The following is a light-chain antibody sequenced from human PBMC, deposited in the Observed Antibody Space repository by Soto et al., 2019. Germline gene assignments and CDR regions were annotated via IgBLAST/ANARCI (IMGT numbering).Light chain of an antibody. CDR3: LQDYSSPPT. J-gene: IGKJ1*01. V-gene: IGKV1-6*01. CDR1: RYIRTA. CDR2: LAS. Sequence: IQMTQSPSSLSASVGDRVTITCRASRYIRTALSWYQHRPGQAPKLLIYLASTLQSGVPSRFSGSGYGTDFTLTITSLQPEDFAVYYCLQDYSSPPTFGQGTKVDIK.